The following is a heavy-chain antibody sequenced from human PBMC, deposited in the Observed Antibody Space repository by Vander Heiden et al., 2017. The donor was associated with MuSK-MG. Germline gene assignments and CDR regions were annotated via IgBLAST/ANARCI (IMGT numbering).Heavy chain of an antibody. Sequence: QLVGPGGPLVRPGGPLRLPCSAPGSRSRSYSMNWVRQAPGRGLEWVSYISSSSSAIYDADSVKGRFTISRDNAKNSLYLQMNSMRAEDTAVYYYAKDLGDGQWLAVDSWGQGTLVSVCS. CDR2: ISSSSSAI. D-gene: IGHD6-19*01. CDR3: AKDLGDGQWLAVDS. CDR1: GSRSRSYS. J-gene: IGHJ4*02. V-gene: IGHV3-48*01.